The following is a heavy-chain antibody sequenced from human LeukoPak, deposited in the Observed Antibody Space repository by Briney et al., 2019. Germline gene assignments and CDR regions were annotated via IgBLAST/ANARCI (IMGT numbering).Heavy chain of an antibody. J-gene: IGHJ4*02. Sequence: GGSLRLSCAASGFTFSDYYMSWIRQAPGKGLEWVSYISSSGSTIYYADSVKGRFTISRDNAKNSLYLQMNSLRAEDPAVYYCARDPTEMATAYFDYWGQGTLVTVSS. CDR3: ARDPTEMATAYFDY. V-gene: IGHV3-11*04. CDR2: ISSSGSTI. D-gene: IGHD5-24*01. CDR1: GFTFSDYY.